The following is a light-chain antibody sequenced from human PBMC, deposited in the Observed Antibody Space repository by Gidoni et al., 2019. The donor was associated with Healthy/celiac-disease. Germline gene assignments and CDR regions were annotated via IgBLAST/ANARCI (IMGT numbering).Light chain of an antibody. CDR3: QQYGSHLV. Sequence: EIVLTQSPGTLSLSPGERATLSCRASQSVSSSYLAWYQQKPGQAPRLLIYGASSRATGIPDRFSGSGSGTDFTLTISRLEPEDFAVYYCQQYGSHLVFGPGTKVDIK. J-gene: IGKJ3*01. V-gene: IGKV3-20*01. CDR1: QSVSSSY. CDR2: GAS.